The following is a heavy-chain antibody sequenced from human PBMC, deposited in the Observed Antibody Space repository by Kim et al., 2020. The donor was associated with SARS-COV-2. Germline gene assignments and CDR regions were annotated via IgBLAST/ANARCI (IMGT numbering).Heavy chain of an antibody. D-gene: IGHD4-17*01. CDR3: VSRPYGDYPFFDY. CDR2: IYVAGTT. J-gene: IGHJ4*02. CDR1: GLSVSNSH. V-gene: IGHV3-53*01. Sequence: GGSLRLSCAALSGLSVSNSHMSWVRQAPGKGLEWVSFIYVAGTTSYADSVKGRFTDSRDTSRNTLYLQMNSLSADDTAVYFCVSRPYGDYPFFDYCGQG.